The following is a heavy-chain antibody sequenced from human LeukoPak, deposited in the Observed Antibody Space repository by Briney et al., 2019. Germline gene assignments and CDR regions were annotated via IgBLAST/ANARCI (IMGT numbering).Heavy chain of an antibody. D-gene: IGHD5-18*01. CDR1: GYSFTSYW. CDR2: IDPSDSYT. Sequence: GESLKISCKGSGYSFTSYWISWVRQMPGKGLEWMGRIDPSDSYTNCSPSFQGHVTISADKSISTAYLQWSSLKASDTAMYYCARDVDTAMVRFDYWGQGTLVTVSS. J-gene: IGHJ4*02. V-gene: IGHV5-10-1*01. CDR3: ARDVDTAMVRFDY.